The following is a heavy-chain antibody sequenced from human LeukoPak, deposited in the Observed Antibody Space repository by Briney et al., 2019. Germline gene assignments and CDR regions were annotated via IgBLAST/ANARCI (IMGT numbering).Heavy chain of an antibody. V-gene: IGHV2-70*11. D-gene: IGHD4-17*01. Sequence: ASGPTLVNPTQTLTLTCTFSGFSLSTSGMCVSWIRQPPGKALEWLARIDWDDDKYYSTSLKTRLTISKDTSKNQVVLTMTNMDPEDTATYYCARNTRSYGDYWFDPWGQGTLVTVSS. CDR2: IDWDDDK. CDR1: GFSLSTSGMC. J-gene: IGHJ5*02. CDR3: ARNTRSYGDYWFDP.